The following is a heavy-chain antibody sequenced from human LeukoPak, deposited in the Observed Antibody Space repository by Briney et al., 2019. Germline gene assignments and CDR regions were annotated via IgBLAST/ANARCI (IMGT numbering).Heavy chain of an antibody. CDR1: GYTFSGYY. Sequence: ASVKVSCKASGYTFSGYYMHWVRQAPGQGLEWMGWINPNSGGTNYAQRFQGRVTMTRDTSISTAYLELSRLRSDDTAVYYCARDYSRIASAPGISDYWGQGTLVTVSS. J-gene: IGHJ4*02. D-gene: IGHD6-13*01. V-gene: IGHV1-2*02. CDR3: ARDYSRIASAPGISDY. CDR2: INPNSGGT.